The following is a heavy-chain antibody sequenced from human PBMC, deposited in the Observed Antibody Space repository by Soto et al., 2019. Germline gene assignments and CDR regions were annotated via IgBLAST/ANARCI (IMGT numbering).Heavy chain of an antibody. V-gene: IGHV1-3*01. CDR3: ARGQMNPITMIVGGIDY. CDR1: GYTFTSYA. CDR2: INAGNGNT. Sequence: ASVKVSCKASGYTFTSYAMHWVRQAPGQRLEWMGWINAGNGNTKYSQKFQGRVTITRDTSASTAYMELSSLRSEDTAVCYCARGQMNPITMIVGGIDYWGQGTLVTVSS. D-gene: IGHD3-22*01. J-gene: IGHJ4*02.